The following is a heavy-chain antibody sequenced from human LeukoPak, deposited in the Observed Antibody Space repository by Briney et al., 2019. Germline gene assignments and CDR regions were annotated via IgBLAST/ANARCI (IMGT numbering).Heavy chain of an antibody. CDR1: GGSISSGGYY. CDR2: IYYSGST. J-gene: IGHJ4*02. Sequence: SETLSLTCTVSGGSISSGGYYWSWIRQHPGKGLEWIGYIYYSGSTYYKPSHKSRVTISVDTSKHQFSLKLSPVTAADTAVYYCARIDITMVRGVTMYYFDYWGQGTLVTVSS. D-gene: IGHD3-10*01. V-gene: IGHV4-31*03. CDR3: ARIDITMVRGVTMYYFDY.